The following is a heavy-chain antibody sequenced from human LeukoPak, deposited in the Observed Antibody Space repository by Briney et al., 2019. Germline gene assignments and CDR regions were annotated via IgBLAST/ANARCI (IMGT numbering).Heavy chain of an antibody. CDR3: ARGSAVTTYDAFDI. J-gene: IGHJ3*02. Sequence: PSETLSLTCTVSGGSISSSSYYWGWIRQPPGKGLEWIGSIYYSGTTNYNPSLKSRVTISLDTSKSQFSLKLSSVTAADTAVYYCARGSAVTTYDAFDIWGQGTMVTVAS. CDR2: IYYSGTT. V-gene: IGHV4-39*07. CDR1: GGSISSSSYY. D-gene: IGHD4-17*01.